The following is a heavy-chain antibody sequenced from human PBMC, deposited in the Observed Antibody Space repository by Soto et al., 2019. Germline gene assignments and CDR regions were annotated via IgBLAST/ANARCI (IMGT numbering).Heavy chain of an antibody. Sequence: PGGSLRLSCAASGFTFSSYGMHWVRQAPGKGLEWVAVISYDGSNKYYADSVKGRFTISRDNSKNTLYLQMNSLRAEDTAVYYCAKSSSITMIVVVITQPDYWGQGTLVTVSS. CDR3: AKSSSITMIVVVITQPDY. D-gene: IGHD3-22*01. J-gene: IGHJ4*02. CDR2: ISYDGSNK. V-gene: IGHV3-30*18. CDR1: GFTFSSYG.